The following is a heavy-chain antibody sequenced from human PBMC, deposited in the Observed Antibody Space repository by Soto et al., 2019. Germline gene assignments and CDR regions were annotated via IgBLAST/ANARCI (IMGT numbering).Heavy chain of an antibody. J-gene: IGHJ6*02. D-gene: IGHD4-17*01. CDR2: ISAYNGNT. V-gene: IGHV1-18*01. Sequence: ASVKVSCKASGYTFTSYGISWVRQAPGQGLEWMGWISAYNGNTNYAQKLQGRVTMTTDTSTSTAYMELRSLRSDDTAVYYCARGARVTTVTTFFYYYYYYGMDVWGQGTTVTVSS. CDR3: ARGARVTTVTTFFYYYYYYGMDV. CDR1: GYTFTSYG.